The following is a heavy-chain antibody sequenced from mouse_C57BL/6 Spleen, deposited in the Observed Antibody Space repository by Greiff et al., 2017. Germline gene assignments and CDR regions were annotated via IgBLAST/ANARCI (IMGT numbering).Heavy chain of an antibody. CDR2: ISYDGSN. V-gene: IGHV3-6*01. CDR3: ARAIYYGNFDY. Sequence: EVKLMESRPGLVKPSQSLSLTCSVTGYSITSGYYWNWIRQFPGNKLEWMGYISYDGSNNYNPSLKNRISITRDTSKNQFFLKLNSVTTEDTATYYCARAIYYGNFDYWGQGTTLTVSS. J-gene: IGHJ2*01. CDR1: GYSITSGYY. D-gene: IGHD2-1*01.